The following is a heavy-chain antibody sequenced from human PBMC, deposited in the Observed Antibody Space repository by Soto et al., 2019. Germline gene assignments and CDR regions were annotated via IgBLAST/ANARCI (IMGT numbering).Heavy chain of an antibody. CDR2: IYYSGST. D-gene: IGHD3-10*01. J-gene: IGHJ6*02. V-gene: IGHV4-59*12. CDR1: GGSLSGYY. Sequence: SETLSLTCTVSGGSLSGYYWAWLRQPPGKGREWIGYIYYSGSTNYNPSLKSRVSISVDTSKNQFSLKLSSVTAAYTAVYYCARVFGFGGMEVWGQGTTVTVSS. CDR3: ARVFGFGGMEV.